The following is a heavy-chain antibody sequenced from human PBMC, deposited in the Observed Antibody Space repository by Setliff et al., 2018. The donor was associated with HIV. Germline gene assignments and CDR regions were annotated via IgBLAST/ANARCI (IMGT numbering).Heavy chain of an antibody. Sequence: PGGSLRLSCAASGFTVSSVYMRWIRQAPGKGLEWVSVIYDDGSTYYADSVKGRFTVSRDESKNTLLLQMDSLRVEDTAVYYCARGHYGAWGQGTLVTVSS. V-gene: IGHV3-53*01. CDR3: ARGHYGA. J-gene: IGHJ4*02. CDR2: IYDDGST. D-gene: IGHD4-17*01. CDR1: GFTVSSVY.